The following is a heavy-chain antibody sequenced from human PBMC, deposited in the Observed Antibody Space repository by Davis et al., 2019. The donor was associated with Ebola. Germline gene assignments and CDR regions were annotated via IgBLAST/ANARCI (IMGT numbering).Heavy chain of an antibody. CDR2: IYYNGRT. J-gene: IGHJ4*02. D-gene: IGHD2-15*01. CDR3: ARQEGTCGGGSCYFGFDY. V-gene: IGHV4-59*08. Sequence: PSETLSLTCSVSGGSISSYYWSWIRQPPGKGLEWIGYIYYNGRTKYNPSLKGRVTISVDNSKSQFSLQLSSVTAADTAVYYCARQEGTCGGGSCYFGFDYWGQGTLVTVSS. CDR1: GGSISSYY.